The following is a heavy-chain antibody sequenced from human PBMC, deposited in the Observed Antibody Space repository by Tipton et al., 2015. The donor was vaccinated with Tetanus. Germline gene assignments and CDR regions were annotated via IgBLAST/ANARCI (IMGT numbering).Heavy chain of an antibody. CDR2: IYNIART. V-gene: IGHV4-61*01. J-gene: IGHJ3*01. Sequence: GLVKPSDTLSLSCSVSGDSISSDSFFWGWIRQPPGKGLEWIGNIYNIARTNYNPSLRSRFTMSVDTSKNQISLKLSSVTAADTAVYYCARRSYCSSRRCFDAFDLWGQGTMVSVSS. D-gene: IGHD2-2*01. CDR3: ARRSYCSSRRCFDAFDL. CDR1: GDSISSDSFF.